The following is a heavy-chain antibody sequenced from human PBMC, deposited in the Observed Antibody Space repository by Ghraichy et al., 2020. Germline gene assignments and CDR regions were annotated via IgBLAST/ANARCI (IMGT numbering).Heavy chain of an antibody. D-gene: IGHD1-26*01. CDR3: ATLDSGSYSADY. V-gene: IGHV4-39*01. CDR1: GGSISSSSYY. Sequence: SETLSLTCTVSGGSISSSSYYWGWIRQPPGKGLEWIGSIYYSGSTYYNPSLKSRVTISVDTSKNQFSLKLSSVTAADTAVYYCATLDSGSYSADYWGQGTLVTVSS. CDR2: IYYSGST. J-gene: IGHJ4*02.